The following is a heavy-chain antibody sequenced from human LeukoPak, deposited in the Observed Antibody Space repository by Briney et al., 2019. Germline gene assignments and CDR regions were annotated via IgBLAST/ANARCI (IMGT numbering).Heavy chain of an antibody. CDR3: ARQSGSYGYDAFDI. CDR1: GGSISSYY. J-gene: IGHJ3*02. CDR2: IYYSGST. V-gene: IGHV4-59*08. D-gene: IGHD1-26*01. Sequence: PSETLSLTCTVSGGSISSYYWSWIRQPPGKGLEWIGYIYYSGSTNYNPSLKSRVTISVDTSKNQFSLKLSSVTAADTAVYYCARQSGSYGYDAFDIWGQGTMVTVSS.